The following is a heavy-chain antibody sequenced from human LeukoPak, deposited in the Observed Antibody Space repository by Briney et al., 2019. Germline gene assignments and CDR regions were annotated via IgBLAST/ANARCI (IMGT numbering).Heavy chain of an antibody. V-gene: IGHV3-23*01. CDR3: AKVVHRAYYYDSRFGY. CDR1: GFTFSSYA. Sequence: GGPLRLSCAASGFTFSSYAMSGARQASGQGLEWVSASSGSGGSTYYADSVTGRSTLSRDNSKNTLYLQMNSLRAEDTAVYYCAKVVHRAYYYDSRFGYWGQGTLVTVSS. J-gene: IGHJ4*02. D-gene: IGHD3-22*01. CDR2: SSGSGGST.